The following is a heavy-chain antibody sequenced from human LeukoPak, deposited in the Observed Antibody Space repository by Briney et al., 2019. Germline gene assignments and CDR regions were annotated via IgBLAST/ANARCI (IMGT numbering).Heavy chain of an antibody. Sequence: PSEPLSLTCTVSGGSISSYYWSWIRQPPGKGLEWIGYIYYSGSTNYNPSLKSRVTISVDTSKNQFSLKLSSVTAADTAVYYCARGIAVAGRYYYYYYGMDVWGQGTTVTVSS. CDR1: GGSISSYY. D-gene: IGHD6-19*01. J-gene: IGHJ6*02. CDR2: IYYSGST. V-gene: IGHV4-59*01. CDR3: ARGIAVAGRYYYYYYGMDV.